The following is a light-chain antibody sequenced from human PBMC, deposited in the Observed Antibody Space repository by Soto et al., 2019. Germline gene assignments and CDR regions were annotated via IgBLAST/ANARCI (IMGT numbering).Light chain of an antibody. V-gene: IGLV3-21*02. CDR3: QVWDANTDHVV. CDR2: DDA. CDR1: NIGSKT. Sequence: SYELTQPPSVSVAPGQTARLTCGGSNIGSKTVHWYLQKPGQAPVLVVYDDADRPSGIPERFSGSNSGNTAALTISRVEAGHEADYYCQVWDANTDHVVFGGGTKLTVL. J-gene: IGLJ2*01.